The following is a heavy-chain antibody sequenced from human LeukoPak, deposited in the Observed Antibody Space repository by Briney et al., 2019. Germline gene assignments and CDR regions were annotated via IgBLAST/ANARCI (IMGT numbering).Heavy chain of an antibody. CDR2: ISSNGGST. D-gene: IGHD1-1*01. J-gene: IGHJ6*02. CDR1: GFTFSSYA. V-gene: IGHV3-64*01. CDR3: ARLRTTGTTGYYYYGMDV. Sequence: GGSLRLSCAASGFTFSSYAMHWVRQAPGKGLEYVSAISSNGGSTYYANSVKGRFTISRDNSKNTLYLQVGSLRAEDMAVYYCARLRTTGTTGYYYYGMDVWGQGTTVTVSS.